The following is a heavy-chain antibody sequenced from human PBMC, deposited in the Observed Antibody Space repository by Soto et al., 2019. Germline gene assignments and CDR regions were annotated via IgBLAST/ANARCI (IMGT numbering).Heavy chain of an antibody. D-gene: IGHD4-17*01. Sequence: GGSLRLSCSASGFTFSSYAMNWVRQAPGKGLEWVSVISGSGGSTYYADSVKGRFTISRDNSKNTLYLQMNSLRAEDTAVYYCAKRTVGWYFDLWGRGTLVTVSS. CDR3: AKRTVGWYFDL. J-gene: IGHJ2*01. CDR2: ISGSGGST. CDR1: GFTFSSYA. V-gene: IGHV3-23*01.